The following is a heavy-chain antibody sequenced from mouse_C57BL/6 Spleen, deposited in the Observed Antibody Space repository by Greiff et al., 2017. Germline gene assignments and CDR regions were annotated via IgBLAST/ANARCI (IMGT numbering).Heavy chain of an antibody. CDR1: GYTFTDYE. Sequence: VQLQQSGAELVRPGASVTLSCTASGYTFTDYEMHWVKQTPVHGLEWIGAIDPETGGTAYNQKFKGKAILTADKSSSTAYMELRSLTSEDSAVYYCTRYAWFAYWGQGTLVTVSA. CDR2: IDPETGGT. J-gene: IGHJ3*01. CDR3: TRYAWFAY. V-gene: IGHV1-15*01.